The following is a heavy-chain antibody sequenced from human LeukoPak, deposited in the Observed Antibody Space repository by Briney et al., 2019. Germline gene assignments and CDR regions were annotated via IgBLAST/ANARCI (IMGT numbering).Heavy chain of an antibody. V-gene: IGHV6-1*01. J-gene: IGHJ4*02. Sequence: SRTLSLTCAISGDSVSSNSAAWNWIRQSPSRGLEWLGRTYYRSKWYNDYAVSVKSRITINPDTSKNQFSLQLNSVTPEDTAVYYCARDLAYSSSWSTPRTFDYWGQGTLVTVSS. CDR3: ARDLAYSSSWSTPRTFDY. CDR1: GDSVSSNSAA. CDR2: TYYRSKWYN. D-gene: IGHD6-13*01.